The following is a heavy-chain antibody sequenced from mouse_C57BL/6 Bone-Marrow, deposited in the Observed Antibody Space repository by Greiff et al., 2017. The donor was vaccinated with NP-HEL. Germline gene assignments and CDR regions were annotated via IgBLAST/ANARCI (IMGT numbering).Heavy chain of an antibody. V-gene: IGHV1-9*01. Sequence: QVQLQQSGAELMKPGASVKLSCKATGYTFTGYWIEWVKQRPGHGLEWIGAILPGSGSTNYNEKFKGKATFTADTSSNTAYMQLSSLTTEDSAIYYCARSTLYDGYYFYAMDYWGQGTSVTVSS. CDR3: ARSTLYDGYYFYAMDY. J-gene: IGHJ4*01. D-gene: IGHD2-3*01. CDR2: ILPGSGST. CDR1: GYTFTGYW.